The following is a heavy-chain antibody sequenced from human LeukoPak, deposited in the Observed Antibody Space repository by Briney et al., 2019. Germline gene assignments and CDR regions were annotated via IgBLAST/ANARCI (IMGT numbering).Heavy chain of an antibody. V-gene: IGHV1-8*02. CDR2: MNPNSGNT. Sequence: ASVKVSCKASGYTFTSYGISWVRQATGQRLEWMGWMNPNSGNTGYAQKFQGRVTMTRNTSISTAYMELSSLRSEDTAVYYCARTHIAAADDDYWGQGTLVTVSS. CDR3: ARTHIAAADDDY. J-gene: IGHJ4*02. CDR1: GYTFTSYG. D-gene: IGHD6-13*01.